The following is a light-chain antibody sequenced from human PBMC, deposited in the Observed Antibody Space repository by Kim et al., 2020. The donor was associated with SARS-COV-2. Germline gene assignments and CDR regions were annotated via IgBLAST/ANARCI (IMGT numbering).Light chain of an antibody. CDR2: DAS. CDR1: QSVSSY. Sequence: EIVLIQSPATLSLSPGERATLSCRASQSVSSYLVWYQQKPGQAPRLLIYDASNRATGIPARFSGSGSGTDFTLTISSLEPEDFAVYYCQQRINWPRTFGQGTKVDIK. V-gene: IGKV3-11*01. CDR3: QQRINWPRT. J-gene: IGKJ1*01.